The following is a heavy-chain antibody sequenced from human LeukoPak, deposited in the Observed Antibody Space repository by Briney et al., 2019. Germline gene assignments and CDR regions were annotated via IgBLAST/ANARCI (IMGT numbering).Heavy chain of an antibody. Sequence: SGPTLVKPTQTLTLTCTFSGFSLSTSGVGVGWIRQPPGKALEWLSLIYWDDDKRYSPSLKSRPTITKYTSKNQLVLTMTNMDPVDTATYYCARRATDSSGYLYYYYYMDVWGKGTTVTVSS. V-gene: IGHV2-5*02. D-gene: IGHD3-22*01. J-gene: IGHJ6*03. CDR1: GFSLSTSGVG. CDR2: IYWDDDK. CDR3: ARRATDSSGYLYYYYYMDV.